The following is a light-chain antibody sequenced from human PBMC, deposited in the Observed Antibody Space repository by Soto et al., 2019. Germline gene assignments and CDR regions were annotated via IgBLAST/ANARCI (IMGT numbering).Light chain of an antibody. CDR2: AAS. J-gene: IGKJ4*01. CDR1: QAISGS. CDR3: QQPHSSPLT. V-gene: IGKV1-9*01. Sequence: DIQLTQSPSFLSASVGDRVTITCRASQAISGSLAWYQQKAGKAPKLLIYAASTLQSGVPSRFSGSGSGTDFTLNIRSLLPEDFATYCCQQPHSSPLTFGGGTKGEIK.